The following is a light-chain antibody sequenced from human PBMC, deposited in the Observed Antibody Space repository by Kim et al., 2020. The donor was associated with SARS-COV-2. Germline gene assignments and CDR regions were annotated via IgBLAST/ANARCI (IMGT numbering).Light chain of an antibody. CDR2: LGS. V-gene: IGKV2-28*01. J-gene: IGKJ1*01. CDR3: MQGLSTRT. CDR1: ESLLHCNGNNY. Sequence: DIVMTQSPRSLPVTPGEPASISCRSSESLLHCNGNNYLAWYLQKPGQSPQLLIYLGSNRAAGVADRFGGGGSGTDFTLKSSGVEEEDGRVYYCMQGLSTRTFGQGTKVDIK.